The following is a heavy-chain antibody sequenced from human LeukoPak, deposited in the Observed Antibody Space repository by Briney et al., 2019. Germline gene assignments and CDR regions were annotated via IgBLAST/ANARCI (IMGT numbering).Heavy chain of an antibody. CDR1: GFTFSSYG. D-gene: IGHD6-19*01. CDR3: AKLPQLYSSGWSFDY. Sequence: PGGSLRLSCAASGFTFSSYGMHWVRQAPGKGLEWVAFIRYDGSNKYYADSVKGRFTISRDNSKNTLYLQMNSLRAEDTAVYYCAKLPQLYSSGWSFDYWGQGTLVTVSS. CDR2: IRYDGSNK. J-gene: IGHJ4*02. V-gene: IGHV3-30*02.